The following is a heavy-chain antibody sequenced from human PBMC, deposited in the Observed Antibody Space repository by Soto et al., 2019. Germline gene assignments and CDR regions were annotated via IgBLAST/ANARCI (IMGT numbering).Heavy chain of an antibody. CDR2: INHSGST. J-gene: IGHJ4*02. CDR1: GGSFSGYY. D-gene: IGHD6-13*01. Sequence: SETLSLTCAVYGGSFSGYYWSWIRQPPGKGLEWIGEINHSGSTNYNPSLKSRVTISVDTSKNQFSLKLSSVTAADTAVYYCARTSIAAAVNYWGQGTLVTVSS. CDR3: ARTSIAAAVNY. V-gene: IGHV4-34*01.